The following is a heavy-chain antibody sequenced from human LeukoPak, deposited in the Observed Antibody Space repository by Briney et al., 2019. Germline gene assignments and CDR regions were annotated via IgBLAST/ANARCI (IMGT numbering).Heavy chain of an antibody. V-gene: IGHV4-4*09. CDR1: GGSISSYY. CDR2: IYTSGST. Sequence: PSETLSLTCTVSGGSISSYYWSWIRQPPGKGLEWIGYIYTSGSTNYNPSPKSRVTISVDTSKNQFSLKLSSVTAADTAVYYCARRRPSYYDFWSGWGYYYYMDVWGKGTTVTVSS. J-gene: IGHJ6*03. CDR3: ARRRPSYYDFWSGWGYYYYMDV. D-gene: IGHD3-3*01.